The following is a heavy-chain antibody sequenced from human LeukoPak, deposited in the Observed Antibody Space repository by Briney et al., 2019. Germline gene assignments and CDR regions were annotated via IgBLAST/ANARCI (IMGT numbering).Heavy chain of an antibody. CDR3: ARAIITMVRGVTVAAAFDI. V-gene: IGHV1-69*05. Sequence: SVKVSCKASGGTFSSYAISWVRQAPGQGLEWMGGIIPIFGTANYAQKFQGRVTIATDESTSTAYMELSSLRSEDTAVYYCARAIITMVRGVTVAAAFDIWGQGTMVTVSS. D-gene: IGHD3-10*01. CDR2: IIPIFGTA. CDR1: GGTFSSYA. J-gene: IGHJ3*02.